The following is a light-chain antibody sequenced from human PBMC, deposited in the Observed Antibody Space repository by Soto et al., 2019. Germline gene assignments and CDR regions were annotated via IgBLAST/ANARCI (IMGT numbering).Light chain of an antibody. CDR2: NNN. CDR1: RSDIGSNS. J-gene: IGLJ1*01. V-gene: IGLV1-44*01. CDR3: AAWDDSLTGPV. Sequence: QSVLTQPPSASGTPGQTVTISCSGSRSDIGSNSVNWYQHLPGTAPKLLIYNNNQRPSGVPDRFSGSKSGTSASLAISGLQSEDEADYYCAAWDDSLTGPVFGTGTKV.